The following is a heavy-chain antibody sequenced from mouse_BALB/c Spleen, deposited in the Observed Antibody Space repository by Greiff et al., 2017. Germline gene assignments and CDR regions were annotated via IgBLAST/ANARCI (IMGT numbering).Heavy chain of an antibody. CDR1: GYTFTSYW. V-gene: IGHV1-87*01. J-gene: IGHJ2*01. D-gene: IGHD3-3*01. CDR3: ARRTARMYYFDY. Sequence: VKLVESGAELARPGASVKLSCKASGYTFTSYWMQWVKQRPGQGLEWIGAIYPGDGDTRYTQKFKGKATLTADKSSSTAYMQLSSLASEDSAVYYCARRTARMYYFDYWGQGTTLTVSS. CDR2: IYPGDGDT.